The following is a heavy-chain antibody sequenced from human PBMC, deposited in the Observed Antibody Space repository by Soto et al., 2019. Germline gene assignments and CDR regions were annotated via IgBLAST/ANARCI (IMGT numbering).Heavy chain of an antibody. CDR2: INPYNGNR. V-gene: IGHV1-18*04. CDR3: ASDRLRGYDNSGFYS. CDR1: GYSFSNYG. Sequence: QVQLVQSGGELRKPGASVKVSCQAFGYSFSNYGVNWVRQAPGQGLEWMGWINPYNGNRNYAQKFEDRVTMTAATYNNTLYLELRSLKSDDTAIYYCASDRLRGYDNSGFYSWGQGTLVTVSS. D-gene: IGHD3-22*01. J-gene: IGHJ4*02.